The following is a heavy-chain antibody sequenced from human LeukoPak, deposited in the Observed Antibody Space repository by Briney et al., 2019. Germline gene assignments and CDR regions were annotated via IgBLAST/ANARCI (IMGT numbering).Heavy chain of an antibody. CDR2: IKSKTDGGTT. V-gene: IGHV3-15*01. CDR3: TTDWLQTPNYYESSGYYYRVDY. J-gene: IGHJ4*02. D-gene: IGHD3-22*01. Sequence: ETGGSLRLSCAASGSTFSSYWMSWVRQAPGKGLEWVGRIKSKTDGGTTDYAAPVKGRFTISRDDSKNTLYLQMNSLKTEDTAVYYCTTDWLQTPNYYESSGYYYRVDYWGQGTLVTVSS. CDR1: GSTFSSYW.